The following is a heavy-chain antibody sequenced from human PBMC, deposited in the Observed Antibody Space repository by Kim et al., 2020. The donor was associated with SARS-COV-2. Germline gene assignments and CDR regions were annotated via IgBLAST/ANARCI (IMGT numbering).Heavy chain of an antibody. Sequence: SVKVSCKASGYTFSSYAIRWVRQAPGQGLEWMGRINPIVGRTNYAQKFQGRVTITADTSTSTAYMELSSLRSEDTAVYYCARDRPKVMVCRRRANWFEPWGQRSPGT. CDR2: INPIVGRT. V-gene: IGHV1-69*04. CDR1: GYTFSSYA. D-gene: IGHD2-8*01. J-gene: IGHJ5*02. CDR3: ARDRPKVMVCRRRANWFEP.